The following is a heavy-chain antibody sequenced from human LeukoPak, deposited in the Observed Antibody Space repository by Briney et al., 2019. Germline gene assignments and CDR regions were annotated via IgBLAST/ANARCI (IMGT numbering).Heavy chain of an antibody. J-gene: IGHJ6*03. D-gene: IGHD6-13*01. CDR3: ARGVGRSSWYYYYYMDV. CDR1: GGSISTGNYF. CDR2: MSTTGST. Sequence: PSQTLSLTCTVSGGSISTGNYFWSWIRQPAGKGLEWIGRMSTTGSTNYNPSLKSRVTISVDTSKNQFSLKLSSVTAADTAVYYCARGVGRSSWYYYYYMDVWGKGTTVTVSS. V-gene: IGHV4-61*02.